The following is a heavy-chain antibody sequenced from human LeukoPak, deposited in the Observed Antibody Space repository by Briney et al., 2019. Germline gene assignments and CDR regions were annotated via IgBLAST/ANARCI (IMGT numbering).Heavy chain of an antibody. CDR1: GYTFTGYY. Sequence: ASVKVSCKASGYTFTGYYMHWVRQAPGQGLEWMGRINPNSGGTNYAQKFQGRVTMTRNTSISTAYMELSSLRSEDTAVYYCAREYNFWSGYYMGYYYGMDVWGQGTTVTVSS. D-gene: IGHD3-3*01. CDR2: INPNSGGT. V-gene: IGHV1-2*06. J-gene: IGHJ6*02. CDR3: AREYNFWSGYYMGYYYGMDV.